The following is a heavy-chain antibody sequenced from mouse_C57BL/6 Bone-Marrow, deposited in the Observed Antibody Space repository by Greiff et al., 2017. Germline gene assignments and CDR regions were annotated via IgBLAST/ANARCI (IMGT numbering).Heavy chain of an antibody. J-gene: IGHJ2*01. V-gene: IGHV1-7*01. CDR2: INPSSGYT. Sequence: VQLQQSGAELAKPGASVKLSCKASGYTFTSYWMHWVKQRPGQGLDWIGYINPSSGYTKYNQKFKAKATLTADKSSSTAYMQLSSLTYEDSAGYYCARADYGGYWGQGTTLTVSS. CDR3: ARADYGGY. CDR1: GYTFTSYW.